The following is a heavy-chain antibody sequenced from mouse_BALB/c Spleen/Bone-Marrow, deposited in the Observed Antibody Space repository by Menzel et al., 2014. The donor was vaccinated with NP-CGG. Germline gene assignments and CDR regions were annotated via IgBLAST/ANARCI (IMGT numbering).Heavy chain of an antibody. CDR2: ISNGGGST. J-gene: IGHJ4*01. D-gene: IGHD2-4*01. CDR3: ARPTIYYDYDGYAMDY. V-gene: IGHV5-12*02. Sequence: EVMLVESGGGLVQPGGSLELSCTTSGFTFSDYYMYWVRQTPEKRLEWVAYISNGGGSTYYPDTVKGRFTISRDNAKNTLYLQMSRLKSEDTAMYYCARPTIYYDYDGYAMDYWGQGTSVTVSS. CDR1: GFTFSDYY.